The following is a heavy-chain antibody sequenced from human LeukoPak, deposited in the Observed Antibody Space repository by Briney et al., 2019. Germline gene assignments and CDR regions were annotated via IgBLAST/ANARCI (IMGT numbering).Heavy chain of an antibody. Sequence: GSLRLSCAASGFTFSSYGMGWIRQPPGKGLEWIGSIYYSGSTYYNPSLKSRVTISVDTSKNQFSLKLSSVTAADTAVYYCTRGATVTTLTHRNVFDYWGQGTLVTVSS. CDR2: IYYSGST. J-gene: IGHJ4*02. CDR3: TRGATVTTLTHRNVFDY. V-gene: IGHV4-39*07. D-gene: IGHD4-17*01. CDR1: GFTFSSYG.